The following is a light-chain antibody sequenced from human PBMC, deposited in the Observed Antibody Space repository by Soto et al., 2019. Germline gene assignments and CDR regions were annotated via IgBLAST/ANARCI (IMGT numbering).Light chain of an antibody. CDR3: QVWDSSSDRLVV. Sequence: YELTQPPSVSVAPGQTARITCGGSDNGSKPVHWYQQKPGQAPVLVVFDNSDRASGIPERLSGSNSGNTATLTISRVEAGDEADYYCQVWDSSSDRLVVFGGGTKLTVL. J-gene: IGLJ2*01. CDR2: DNS. V-gene: IGLV3-21*02. CDR1: DNGSKP.